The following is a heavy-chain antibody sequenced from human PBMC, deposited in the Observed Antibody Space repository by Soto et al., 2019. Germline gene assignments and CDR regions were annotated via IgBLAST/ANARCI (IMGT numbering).Heavy chain of an antibody. J-gene: IGHJ5*02. CDR2: INAGNGNT. D-gene: IGHD5-18*01. CDR3: ARDRYSYGTETYNWFDP. Sequence: ASVKVCCKASGYTFTNYAMHWARQAPGQRLEWMGWINAGNGNTKYSQKFQGRVTITRDTSASTAYMELSSLRSEDTAVYYCARDRYSYGTETYNWFDPWGQGTLVTVSS. V-gene: IGHV1-3*01. CDR1: GYTFTNYA.